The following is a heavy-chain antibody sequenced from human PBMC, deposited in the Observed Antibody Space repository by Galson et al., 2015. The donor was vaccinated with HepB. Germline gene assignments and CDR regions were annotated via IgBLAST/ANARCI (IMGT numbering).Heavy chain of an antibody. CDR1: GITFSNYA. CDR2: IGSRGAST. Sequence: SLRLSCAASGITFSNYAMTWVRQAPGKGLEWVSAIGSRGASTNYADSVRGRFTVSRDNSENTVSLQMNSLGVEDTAVYYCARLLRGYYMDVWGKGTTVTVSS. V-gene: IGHV3-23*01. J-gene: IGHJ6*03. CDR3: ARLLRGYYMDV. D-gene: IGHD2-15*01.